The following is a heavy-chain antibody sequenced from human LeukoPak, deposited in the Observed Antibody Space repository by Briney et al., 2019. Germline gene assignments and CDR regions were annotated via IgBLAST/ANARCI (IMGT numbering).Heavy chain of an antibody. V-gene: IGHV1-69*06. CDR1: GYTFTSYA. CDR3: ARNHNYTDHYNHMDV. D-gene: IGHD3-3*01. CDR2: IIPLFGSS. Sequence: WASVKVSCKASGYTFTSYAINWVRQAPGQGLEWMGGIIPLFGSSNYTHKFQGRVTFSADKSTNTVYMHLNSLRFEDTAVYYCARNHNYTDHYNHMDVWGRGTAITVSS. J-gene: IGHJ6*03.